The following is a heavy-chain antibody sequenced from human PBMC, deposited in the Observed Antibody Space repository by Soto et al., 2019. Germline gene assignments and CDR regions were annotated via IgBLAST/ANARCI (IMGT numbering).Heavy chain of an antibody. CDR1: GFTFRSHA. CDR3: RRAQSYTVVTSSHFDA. Sequence: GRSLRLSCAASGFTFRSHAMNWVRQAPGKGLEWVAVISYDGSTKYYADSVKGRFTISRDNSKNTVYLQLNSLRGEDTAVYYCRRAQSYTVVTSSHFDAWGQGSLVTVSS. D-gene: IGHD2-21*02. CDR2: ISYDGSTK. V-gene: IGHV3-30*04. J-gene: IGHJ5*02.